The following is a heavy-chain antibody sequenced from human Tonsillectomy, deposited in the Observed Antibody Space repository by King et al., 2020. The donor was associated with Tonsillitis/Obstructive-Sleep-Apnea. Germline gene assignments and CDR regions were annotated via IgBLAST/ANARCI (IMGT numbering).Heavy chain of an antibody. J-gene: IGHJ1*01. D-gene: IGHD5-18*01. V-gene: IGHV3-23*04. CDR1: GFTFRSYA. CDR2: ISGSGDNI. Sequence: VQLVESGGGLVQPGGSLRLSCAASGFTFRSYAMSWVRQAPGKGLEWVSDISGSGDNIVYTDSVKGRFTISRDNSNNTLYLLMNTLRAEDTAVYYCARVVDTSMVTPFEAWGQGTLVTLSS. CDR3: ARVVDTSMVTPFEA.